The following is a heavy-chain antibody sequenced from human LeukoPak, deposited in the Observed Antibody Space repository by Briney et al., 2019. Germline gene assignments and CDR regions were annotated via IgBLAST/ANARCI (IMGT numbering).Heavy chain of an antibody. J-gene: IGHJ5*02. CDR1: GLTFSDYS. Sequence: GGSLRLSCTASGLTFSDYSMNWVRQAPGKGLEWVSYISSTGNPRHYAESVEGRFTISRDNAKNSLYLQMNSLRAEDTAVYYCVTVISYNWFDPWGQGTLVTVSS. V-gene: IGHV3-48*04. D-gene: IGHD4-17*01. CDR2: ISSTGNPR. CDR3: VTVISYNWFDP.